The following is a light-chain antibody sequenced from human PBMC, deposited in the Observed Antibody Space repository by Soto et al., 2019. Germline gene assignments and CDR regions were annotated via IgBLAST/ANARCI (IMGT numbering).Light chain of an antibody. Sequence: QAVVTQSPSVSASLGASVKLTCTLTSGHSSFAVTWHQQQPEMGPRFLIKLNSDGTYTKPDGIPDRFSGSSSGAERYLTIASLHSEDEADYYCQTWGSGIQVFGGGTKVTVL. CDR2: LNSDGTY. V-gene: IGLV4-69*01. J-gene: IGLJ2*01. CDR3: QTWGSGIQV. CDR1: SGHSSFA.